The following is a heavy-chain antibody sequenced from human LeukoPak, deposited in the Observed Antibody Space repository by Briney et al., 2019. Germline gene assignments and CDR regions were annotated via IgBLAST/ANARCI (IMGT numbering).Heavy chain of an antibody. CDR2: INPSGSST. CDR1: GYTFTSHY. Sequence: ASVKVSCKASGYTFTSHYMHWVRQAPGQGLEWMGLINPSGSSTLYAQKFQGRVTMTRDMSTTTDYMELSSLRAEDTAVYYCARDHRVGAVEFDYWGQGTLVTVSS. J-gene: IGHJ4*02. D-gene: IGHD1-26*01. CDR3: ARDHRVGAVEFDY. V-gene: IGHV1-46*01.